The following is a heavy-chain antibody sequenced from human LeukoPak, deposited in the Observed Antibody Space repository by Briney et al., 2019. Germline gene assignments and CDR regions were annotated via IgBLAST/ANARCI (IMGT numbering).Heavy chain of an antibody. CDR3: AKGGRSGRIPGRPTYYYYYMDV. CDR1: GFTFSSYW. D-gene: IGHD5-18*01. Sequence: GGSLRLSCAASGFTFSSYWMHWVRQAPGKGLVWVSRINSDGSSTSYADSVKGRFTISRDNSKNTLYLQMNSLRAEDTAVYYCAKGGRSGRIPGRPTYYYYYMDVWGKGTTVTVSS. V-gene: IGHV3-74*01. J-gene: IGHJ6*03. CDR2: INSDGSST.